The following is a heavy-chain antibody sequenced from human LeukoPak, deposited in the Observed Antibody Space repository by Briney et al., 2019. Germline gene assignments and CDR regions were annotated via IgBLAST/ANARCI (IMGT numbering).Heavy chain of an antibody. Sequence: GGSLRLSCAASGFTVSSNYMSWVRQAPGKGLEWVSVIYSGGSTYYAGSVKGRFTISRDNSKNTLYLQMNSLRAEDTAVYYCASSGSYYYYYYMDVWGKGTTVTVSS. CDR3: ASSGSYYYYYYMDV. CDR2: IYSGGST. D-gene: IGHD1-26*01. J-gene: IGHJ6*03. CDR1: GFTVSSNY. V-gene: IGHV3-53*01.